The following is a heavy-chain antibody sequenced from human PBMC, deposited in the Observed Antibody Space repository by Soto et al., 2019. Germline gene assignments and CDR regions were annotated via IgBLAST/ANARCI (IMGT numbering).Heavy chain of an antibody. CDR3: ARGGEATYYTAGNPPNY. J-gene: IGHJ4*02. V-gene: IGHV1-69*01. D-gene: IGHD3-10*01. Sequence: QVQLVQSGAEVKEPGSSVKVSCRASGGTSSGYTISWVRLAPGQGLEWVGGIIPIFGTTAYAQKFQDRVTITADESTSAVYMELSSLTSDDTAVYYCARGGEATYYTAGNPPNYWGQGTLVTVSS. CDR1: GGTSSGYT. CDR2: IIPIFGTT.